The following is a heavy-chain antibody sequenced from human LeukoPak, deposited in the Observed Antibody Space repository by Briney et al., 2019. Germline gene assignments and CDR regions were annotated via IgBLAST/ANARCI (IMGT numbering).Heavy chain of an antibody. Sequence: GGSLRLSCAASGFTFSSYSMNWVRQAPGKGLEWVSSISSSSSYIYYADSVKGRFTTSRDNAKNSLYLQMNSLRAEDTAVYYCARVLGGHYYVGPFDYWGQGTLVTVSS. D-gene: IGHD3-22*01. CDR1: GFTFSSYS. J-gene: IGHJ4*02. CDR2: ISSSSSYI. CDR3: ARVLGGHYYVGPFDY. V-gene: IGHV3-21*01.